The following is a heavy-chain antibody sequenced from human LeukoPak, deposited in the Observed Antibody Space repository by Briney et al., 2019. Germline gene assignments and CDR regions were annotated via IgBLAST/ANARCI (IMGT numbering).Heavy chain of an antibody. Sequence: GGSLRLSCAASGFTFSSYAMSWVRQAPGKGLEWVSAVSGSGGSTFYADSVKGRFTISRDNSMNTLYLQMNSLRAEDSAVYYCAKDSGMWGFDTWGQGTLVTVSS. V-gene: IGHV3-23*01. CDR1: GFTFSSYA. CDR3: AKDSGMWGFDT. J-gene: IGHJ5*02. CDR2: VSGSGGST. D-gene: IGHD3-10*01.